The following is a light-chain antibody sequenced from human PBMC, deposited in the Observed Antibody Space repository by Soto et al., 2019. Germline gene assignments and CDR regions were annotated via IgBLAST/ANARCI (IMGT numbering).Light chain of an antibody. CDR3: QQYGSSPLGT. V-gene: IGKV3-20*01. J-gene: IGKJ2*01. CDR1: QSVSSSY. CDR2: GSS. Sequence: EIVLTQSPGTLSLSPGDRATLSCRASQSVSSSYLAWYQQKPGQAPRLLIYGSSSRATGIPDRFSGSGSGTDFTITISRLEPEDFSVDYCQQYGSSPLGTFGQGTKLEIK.